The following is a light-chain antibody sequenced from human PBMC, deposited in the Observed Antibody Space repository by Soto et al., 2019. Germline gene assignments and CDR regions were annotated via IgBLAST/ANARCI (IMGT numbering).Light chain of an antibody. CDR1: ESISSK. Sequence: DIEMTQSPSSLSASVGDRVTITCRASESISSKLNWYQQKPGKAPALLISAASRLHSGVPSRFSSSGSGTDFTLTISSLQHEDFATYFCQQGYRTPFTFGPGTKVAIK. V-gene: IGKV1-39*01. CDR2: AAS. CDR3: QQGYRTPFT. J-gene: IGKJ3*01.